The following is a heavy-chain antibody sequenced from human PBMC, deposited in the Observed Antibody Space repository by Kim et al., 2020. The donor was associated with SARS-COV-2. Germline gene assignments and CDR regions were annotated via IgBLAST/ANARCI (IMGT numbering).Heavy chain of an antibody. J-gene: IGHJ6*02. V-gene: IGHV3-74*01. CDR3: ARRSHAQGMDV. Sequence: NYADSVKGRFTISRDNAKNTLYLQMNSLGAEDTAVYYCARRSHAQGMDVWGQGTTVTVSS.